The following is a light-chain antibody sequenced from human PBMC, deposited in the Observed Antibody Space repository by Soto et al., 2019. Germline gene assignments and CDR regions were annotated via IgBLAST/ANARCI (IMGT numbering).Light chain of an antibody. CDR3: ATWDDSLSGPV. CDR2: ENN. CDR1: TSNIGSSS. Sequence: QSVLRQPPSASGTPGQSVTISCSGSTSNIGSSSVYWYQQLPGTAPKVFIYENNRRPSGVPDRFSGSKSGTSASRAISVLXXXXXXXYYCATWDDSLSGPVFGGGTKL. J-gene: IGLJ2*01. V-gene: IGLV1-47*01.